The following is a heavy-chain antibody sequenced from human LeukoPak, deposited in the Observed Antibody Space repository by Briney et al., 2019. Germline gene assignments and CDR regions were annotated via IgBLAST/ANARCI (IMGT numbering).Heavy chain of an antibody. CDR1: GYTFTGYY. D-gene: IGHD2-2*01. Sequence: ASVKVSCKASGYTFTGYYMHWVRQAPGQGLEWMGRINPNSGDIKYAQKFQGRVTMTRDTSISTAYMELSRLTSDDKAVYYCAKRYCSSPNCYANFDYWGRGPRVTVSS. V-gene: IGHV1-2*06. CDR2: INPNSGDI. CDR3: AKRYCSSPNCYANFDY. J-gene: IGHJ4*02.